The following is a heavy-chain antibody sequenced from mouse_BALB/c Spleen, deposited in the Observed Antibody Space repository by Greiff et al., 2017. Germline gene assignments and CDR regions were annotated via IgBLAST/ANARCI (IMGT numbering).Heavy chain of an antibody. CDR1: GYTFTSYW. CDR2: IYPGNSDT. Sequence: EVQLQQSGTVLARPGASVKMSCKASGYTFTSYWMHWVKQRPGQGLEWIGAIYPGNSDTSYNQKFKGKAKLTAVTSTSTAYMELSSLTNEDSAVYYCSRLRRVYYYAMDYWGQGTSVTVSS. J-gene: IGHJ4*01. V-gene: IGHV1-5*01. D-gene: IGHD2-12*01. CDR3: SRLRRVYYYAMDY.